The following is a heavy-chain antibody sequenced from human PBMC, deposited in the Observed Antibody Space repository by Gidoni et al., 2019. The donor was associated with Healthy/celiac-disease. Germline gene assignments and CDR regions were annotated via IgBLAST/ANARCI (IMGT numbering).Heavy chain of an antibody. Sequence: QVQLVESGGGVVQPGRSLRLSCSASGFTFSSPGMHWVRKAPGKGPEWVAVIWYDGSNKYYADSVKGRFTISRDNSKNTLYLQMNSLRAEDTAVYYCARAGYSSSWYGEYYYYMDVWGKGTTVTVSS. V-gene: IGHV3-33*08. J-gene: IGHJ6*03. CDR2: IWYDGSNK. D-gene: IGHD6-13*01. CDR3: ARAGYSSSWYGEYYYYMDV. CDR1: GFTFSSPG.